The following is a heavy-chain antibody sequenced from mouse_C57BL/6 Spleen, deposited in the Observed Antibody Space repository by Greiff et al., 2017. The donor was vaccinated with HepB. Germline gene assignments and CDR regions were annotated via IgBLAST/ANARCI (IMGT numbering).Heavy chain of an antibody. CDR1: GYTFTSYW. CDR2: IDPSDSYT. J-gene: IGHJ2*01. V-gene: IGHV1-69*01. Sequence: VQLQQPGAELVMPGASVKLSCKASGYTFTSYWMHWVKQRPGQGLEWIGEIDPSDSYTNYNQKFKGKSTLTVDKSSSTAYMQLSSLTSEDSAVYYCAREGITTVGDDWGQGTTLTVSS. D-gene: IGHD1-1*01. CDR3: AREGITTVGDD.